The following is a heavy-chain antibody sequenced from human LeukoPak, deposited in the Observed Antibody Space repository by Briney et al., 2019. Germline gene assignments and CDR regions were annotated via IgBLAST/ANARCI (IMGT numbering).Heavy chain of an antibody. D-gene: IGHD2-2*01. Sequence: GGSLRLSCAASGFTFSDYYMAWIRQAPGKGLEWISYITSNSYSMYYADSVKGRFTISRDNAKNTLYLQMNSLRAEDTAVYYCARAWIVVPAAKNAFDIWGQGTMVTVSS. CDR3: ARAWIVVPAAKNAFDI. J-gene: IGHJ3*02. V-gene: IGHV3-11*04. CDR2: ITSNSYSM. CDR1: GFTFSDYY.